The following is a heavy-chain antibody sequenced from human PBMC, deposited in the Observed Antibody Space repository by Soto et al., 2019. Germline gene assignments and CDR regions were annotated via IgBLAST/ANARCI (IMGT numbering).Heavy chain of an antibody. Sequence: AGGSLRLSCAASGFTFSSYGMHWVRQAPGKGLEWVAVIWYDGSNKYYADSVKGRFTISRDNSKNTLYLQMNSLRAEDTAVYYCARAPGHCSSTSCYGIFDYWGQGTLVTVSS. J-gene: IGHJ4*02. CDR1: GFTFSSYG. CDR2: IWYDGSNK. V-gene: IGHV3-33*01. D-gene: IGHD2-2*01. CDR3: ARAPGHCSSTSCYGIFDY.